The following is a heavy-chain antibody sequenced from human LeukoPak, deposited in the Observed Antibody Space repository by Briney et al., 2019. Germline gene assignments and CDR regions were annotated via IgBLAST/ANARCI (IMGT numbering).Heavy chain of an antibody. CDR3: ASNSGYDRVLWI. D-gene: IGHD5-12*01. Sequence: ASVTVSCKASGYTFTSYYMHWVRQAPGQGLEWMGIINPSGGSTSYAQKFQGRVTMTRETSTSTVYMELSSLRSADTALYYCASNSGYDRVLWIWGQGTMVTVS. V-gene: IGHV1-46*01. J-gene: IGHJ3*02. CDR2: INPSGGST. CDR1: GYTFTSYY.